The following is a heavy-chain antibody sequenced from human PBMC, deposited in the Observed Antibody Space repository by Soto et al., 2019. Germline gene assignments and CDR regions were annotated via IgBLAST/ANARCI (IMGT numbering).Heavy chain of an antibody. Sequence: SETLSLTCTVSGGSVSSGSYYWSWIRQPPGKGLEWIGYIYYSGSTNYNPSLKSRVTISVDTSKNQFSLRLSSVTAADTTVYHCARASTQYFAWLSEFDPWGQGTLVTVSS. CDR1: GGSVSSGSYY. CDR2: IYYSGST. V-gene: IGHV4-61*01. CDR3: ARASTQYFAWLSEFDP. D-gene: IGHD3-9*01. J-gene: IGHJ5*02.